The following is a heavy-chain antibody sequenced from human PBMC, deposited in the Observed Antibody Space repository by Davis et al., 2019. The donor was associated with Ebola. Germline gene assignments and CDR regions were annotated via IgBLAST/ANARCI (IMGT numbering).Heavy chain of an antibody. J-gene: IGHJ5*02. D-gene: IGHD6-19*01. V-gene: IGHV3-23*01. CDR3: SGLGASSGWYLP. CDR2: ISGSGGST. CDR1: GFTFSSFA. Sequence: PGGSLRLPCAASGFTFSSFAMSWVRQAPGKGLEWVPAISGSGGSTYYADSVKGRFTISRDNSKNTLYLQMNSLRAEDTAVYYCSGLGASSGWYLPWGQGTLVTVSS.